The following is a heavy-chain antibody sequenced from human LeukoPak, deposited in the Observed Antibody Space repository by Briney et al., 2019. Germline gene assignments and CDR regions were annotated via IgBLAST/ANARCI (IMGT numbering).Heavy chain of an antibody. J-gene: IGHJ4*02. CDR3: ATGDYGSGLFDY. D-gene: IGHD3-10*01. CDR2: ISYDGSKK. V-gene: IGHV3-30*04. CDR1: RFAFNTYA. Sequence: PGGSLRLSCAASRFAFNTYAMHWVRQPLGKGPEWVAVISYDGSKKFYADAVKGRFTISRDNSKNTLFLEMNSLRPEDTAVYYCATGDYGSGLFDYWGQGTLVTVSS.